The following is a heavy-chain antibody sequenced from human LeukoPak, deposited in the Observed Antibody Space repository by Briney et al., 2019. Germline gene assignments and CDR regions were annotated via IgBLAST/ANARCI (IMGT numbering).Heavy chain of an antibody. V-gene: IGHV5-51*01. D-gene: IGHD3-22*01. J-gene: IGHJ3*02. CDR3: ARRYYYDSSGYSEIDAFDI. Sequence: GESLKISCKASGYSFITYWIGWVRQMPGKGLEWMGIIYPGDSDTRYSPSFQGQVTISADKSISTAYLQWSSLKASDTAMYYCARRYYYDSSGYSEIDAFDIWGQGTMVTVSS. CDR2: IYPGDSDT. CDR1: GYSFITYW.